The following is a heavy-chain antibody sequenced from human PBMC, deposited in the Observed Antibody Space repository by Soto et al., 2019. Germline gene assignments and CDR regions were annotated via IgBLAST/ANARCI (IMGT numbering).Heavy chain of an antibody. Sequence: SETLSLTCTVSGGSISSSSYYWGWIRQPPGKGLEWIGSIYYSGSTYYNPSLKSRVTISVDTSKNQFSLKLSSVTAADTAVYYCARPMGVYGSGSYPSYYYMDVWGKGTTVTVSS. V-gene: IGHV4-39*01. CDR2: IYYSGST. CDR3: ARPMGVYGSGSYPSYYYMDV. CDR1: GGSISSSSYY. J-gene: IGHJ6*03. D-gene: IGHD3-10*01.